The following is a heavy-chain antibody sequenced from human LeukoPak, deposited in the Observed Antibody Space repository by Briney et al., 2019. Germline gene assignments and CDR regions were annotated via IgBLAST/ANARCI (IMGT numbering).Heavy chain of an antibody. Sequence: GGPLRLSCAAPGFIFDNYAIHWVRQAPGKGLEWVSLISGDGGSTFYADSVRGRFTISRDNTRKSLSLQMNSLRPEDTAVYYCATQCGGNCRDDYWGQGTLVTVSS. CDR1: GFIFDNYA. CDR2: ISGDGGST. D-gene: IGHD1-1*01. CDR3: ATQCGGNCRDDY. V-gene: IGHV3-43*02. J-gene: IGHJ4*02.